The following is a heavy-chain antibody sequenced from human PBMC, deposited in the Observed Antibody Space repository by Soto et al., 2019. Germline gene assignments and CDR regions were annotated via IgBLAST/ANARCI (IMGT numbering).Heavy chain of an antibody. CDR2: IKQDGSEK. D-gene: IGHD3-22*01. CDR1: GFTLSSYW. J-gene: IGHJ3*02. Sequence: GALRLSCAASGFTLSSYWMSWVRQAPGKGLEWVANIKQDGSEKYYVDSVKGRFTISRDNAKNSLYLQMNSLRAEDTAVYYCARDRLVRAYYYDSSGYRDAFDIWGQGTMVTVSS. V-gene: IGHV3-7*03. CDR3: ARDRLVRAYYYDSSGYRDAFDI.